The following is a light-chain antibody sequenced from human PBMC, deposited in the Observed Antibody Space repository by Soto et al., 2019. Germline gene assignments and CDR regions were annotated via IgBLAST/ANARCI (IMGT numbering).Light chain of an antibody. CDR1: QSVRSNY. J-gene: IGKJ1*01. CDR3: QQHGPSPRT. V-gene: IGKV3-20*01. CDR2: GAS. Sequence: EIVLTQSPGTLSLSPGERATLSCRASQSVRSNYLAWYQQKPGQAPRLLIYGASSRATGIPDRFSGSGSETVFHLTIDRLEPEDFAFYYCQQHGPSPRTFGQEKKLEMK.